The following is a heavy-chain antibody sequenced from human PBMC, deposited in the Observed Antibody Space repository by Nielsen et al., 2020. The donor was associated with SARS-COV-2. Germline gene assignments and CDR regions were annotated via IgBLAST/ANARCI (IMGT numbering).Heavy chain of an antibody. D-gene: IGHD1-14*01. V-gene: IGHV4-59*13. Sequence: PETLSLTCTVSGGSISSYYWSWIRQPPGKGLEWIGYIYYSGSTNYNPSLKSRVTISVDTSKNQFSLKLSSVTAADTAVYYCARALPGAGMGYYYGMDVWGQGTTVTVSS. CDR2: IYYSGST. CDR3: ARALPGAGMGYYYGMDV. CDR1: GGSISSYY. J-gene: IGHJ6*02.